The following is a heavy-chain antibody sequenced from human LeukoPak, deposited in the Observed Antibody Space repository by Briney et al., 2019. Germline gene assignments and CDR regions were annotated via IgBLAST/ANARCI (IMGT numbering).Heavy chain of an antibody. Sequence: ASVKVSCKASGGTFSSYGISWVRQAPGQGLEWMGGIIPIFGTANYAQKFQGRVTITADESTSTAYMELSSLRSEDTAVYYCASGPNIVVVPAGPRAFDYWGQGTLVTVSS. D-gene: IGHD2-2*01. CDR1: GGTFSSYG. J-gene: IGHJ4*02. CDR3: ASGPNIVVVPAGPRAFDY. CDR2: IIPIFGTA. V-gene: IGHV1-69*13.